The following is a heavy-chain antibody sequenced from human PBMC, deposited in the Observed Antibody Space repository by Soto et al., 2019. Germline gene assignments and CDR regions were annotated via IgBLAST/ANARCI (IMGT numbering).Heavy chain of an antibody. Sequence: SVKVSCKASGGTFSSYAISWVRQAPGQGLEWMGGIIPIFGSANYAQKFQGRVTITADESTSTAYMELSSLRSEDTAVYYCASVTYYYDSSGYYYPDRYYYYGMDVWGQGTTVTVSS. D-gene: IGHD3-22*01. CDR3: ASVTYYYDSSGYYYPDRYYYYGMDV. CDR2: IIPIFGSA. J-gene: IGHJ6*02. CDR1: GGTFSSYA. V-gene: IGHV1-69*13.